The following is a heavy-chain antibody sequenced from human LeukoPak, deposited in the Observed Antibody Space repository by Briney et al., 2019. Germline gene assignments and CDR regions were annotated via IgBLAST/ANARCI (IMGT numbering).Heavy chain of an antibody. Sequence: GGSLRLSCAAPGFTFTDYDMHWVRQATGKGLEWVSAFETVGNTYYSGSVEGRFTISRDVVRNSLYLHMSSLRDEDTAVYYCVRIKTREHQYGMDVWGQGTTVTVSS. CDR3: VRIKTREHQYGMDV. V-gene: IGHV3-13*01. J-gene: IGHJ6*02. CDR1: GFTFTDYD. CDR2: FETVGNT. D-gene: IGHD1-26*01.